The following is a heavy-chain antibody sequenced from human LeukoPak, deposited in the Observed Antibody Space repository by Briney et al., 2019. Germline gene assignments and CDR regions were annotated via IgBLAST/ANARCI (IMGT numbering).Heavy chain of an antibody. Sequence: GASLRLSCAASGFTFNNFAMSWVRQAPGKGLEWVSGISGSGGNTHYADSVKGRFTISRDNSKNTLYLQMNSLRAEDTAVHYCAKGLRGSGYDYWGQGTLVTVSS. CDR2: ISGSGGNT. CDR1: GFTFNNFA. J-gene: IGHJ4*02. V-gene: IGHV3-23*01. D-gene: IGHD6-25*01. CDR3: AKGLRGSGYDY.